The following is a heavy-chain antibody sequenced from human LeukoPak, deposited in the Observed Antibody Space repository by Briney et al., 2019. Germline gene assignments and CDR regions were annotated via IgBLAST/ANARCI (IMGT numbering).Heavy chain of an antibody. D-gene: IGHD3-22*01. CDR2: ISGSGGST. CDR3: AKSMSYYDPSGAFDI. V-gene: IGHV3-23*01. CDR1: GFTFSSYG. Sequence: GGSLRLSCAASGFTFSSYGMHWVRQAPGKGLEWVSAISGSGGSTYYADSVKGRFTISRDNSKNTLYLQMNSLRAEDTAVYYCAKSMSYYDPSGAFDIWGQGTMVTVSS. J-gene: IGHJ3*02.